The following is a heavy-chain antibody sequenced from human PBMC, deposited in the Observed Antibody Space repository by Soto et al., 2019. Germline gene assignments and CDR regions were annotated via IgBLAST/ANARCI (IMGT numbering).Heavy chain of an antibody. J-gene: IGHJ6*02. CDR2: IYHDGSS. D-gene: IGHD3-3*01. CDR1: GGSINTGDSITNGHW. Sequence: QVQLHESGPGLVKPSGTLSLTCAVSGGSINTGDSITNGHWWGWVRQPPGKGLEWIGEIYHDGSSNYKTSLKRRVTMSVDKSKNQFSLNLRSVTAADTAIYYFARTFHRSGVGSFHYGMDVWGPGTTVTVSS. V-gene: IGHV4-39*07. CDR3: ARTFHRSGVGSFHYGMDV.